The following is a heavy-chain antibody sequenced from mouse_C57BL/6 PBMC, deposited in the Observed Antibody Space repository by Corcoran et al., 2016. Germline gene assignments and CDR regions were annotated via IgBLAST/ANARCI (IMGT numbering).Heavy chain of an antibody. CDR3: ASPYGYDEAWFAY. V-gene: IGHV1-81*01. J-gene: IGHJ3*01. Sequence: QVQLQQSGAELARPGASVKLSCKASGYTFTSYGISWVKQRTGQGLEWIGEIYPRSGNTYYNEKFKGKATLTADKSSRTAYMELRSLTSEDSAVYFCASPYGYDEAWFAYWGQGTLVTVSA. CDR2: IYPRSGNT. D-gene: IGHD2-2*01. CDR1: GYTFTSYG.